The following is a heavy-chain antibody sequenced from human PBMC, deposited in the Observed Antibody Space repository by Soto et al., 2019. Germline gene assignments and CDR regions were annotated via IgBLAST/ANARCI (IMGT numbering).Heavy chain of an antibody. Sequence: GGSLRLSCAASGFTFSSYSMNWVRQAPGKELEWVSSISSSSSSYIYYADSVKGRFTISRDNAKNSLYLQMNSLRAEDTAVYYCASVAWYDFWSGYYVGSYGMDVWGQGTTVTVSS. CDR2: ISSSSSSYI. CDR1: GFTFSSYS. V-gene: IGHV3-21*01. J-gene: IGHJ6*02. D-gene: IGHD3-3*01. CDR3: ASVAWYDFWSGYYVGSYGMDV.